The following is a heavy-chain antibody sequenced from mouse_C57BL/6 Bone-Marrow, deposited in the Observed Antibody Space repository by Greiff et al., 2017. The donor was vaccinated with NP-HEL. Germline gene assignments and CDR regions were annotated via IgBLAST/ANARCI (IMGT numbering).Heavy chain of an antibody. J-gene: IGHJ3*01. V-gene: IGHV2-2*01. Sequence: VQLQQSGPGLVQPSQSLSITCTVSGFSLTSYGVHWVRQSPGKGLEWLGVIWSGGSTDYNAAFISRLSISKDNSKSQVFFKMNSLQADDTAIYYCARKNYYGSLAYWGQGTLVTVSA. CDR3: ARKNYYGSLAY. CDR1: GFSLTSYG. D-gene: IGHD1-1*01. CDR2: IWSGGST.